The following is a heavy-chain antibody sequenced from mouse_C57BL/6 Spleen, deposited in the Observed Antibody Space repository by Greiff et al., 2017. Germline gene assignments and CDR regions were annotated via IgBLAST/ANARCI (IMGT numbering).Heavy chain of an antibody. V-gene: IGHV1-52*01. CDR1: GYTFTSYW. J-gene: IGHJ2*01. Sequence: QVQLQQPGAELVRPGSSVKLSCKASGYTFTSYWMHWVKQRPIQGLEWIGNIDPSDSETHYNQKFKDKATLTVDKSSSTAYMQLSSLTSEDSAVYYCARGNYYGSTGDFDYWGQGTTLTVSS. CDR2: IDPSDSET. CDR3: ARGNYYGSTGDFDY. D-gene: IGHD1-1*01.